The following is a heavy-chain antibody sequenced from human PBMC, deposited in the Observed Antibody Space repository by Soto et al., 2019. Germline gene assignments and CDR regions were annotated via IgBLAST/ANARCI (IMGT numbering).Heavy chain of an antibody. Sequence: SETLSLTCAVYGGSFSGYYWSWIRQPPGKGLEWIGEINHSGSTNYNPSLKSRVTISVDTSKNQFSLKLSSVTAADTAVYYCARVYPLSSSWRKNLNWFDPWGQGTLVTVSS. J-gene: IGHJ5*02. CDR1: GGSFSGYY. D-gene: IGHD6-13*01. CDR2: INHSGST. V-gene: IGHV4-34*01. CDR3: ARVYPLSSSWRKNLNWFDP.